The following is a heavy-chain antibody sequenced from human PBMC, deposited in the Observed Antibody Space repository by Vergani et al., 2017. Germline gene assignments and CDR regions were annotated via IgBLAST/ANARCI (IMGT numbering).Heavy chain of an antibody. CDR3: ATPQTVTTRGMEV. Sequence: EVQLVQSGAEVKKPGATMKISCKVSGYTFTDHYMHWVKQAPGKGLEWMGLVYPEDGETIYAEKFKGRVTIAADTSTDTAHLELSSLRSEDTAVYHCATPQTVTTRGMEVWGQGTTVIVSS. D-gene: IGHD4-11*01. V-gene: IGHV1-69-2*01. J-gene: IGHJ6*02. CDR2: VYPEDGET. CDR1: GYTFTDHY.